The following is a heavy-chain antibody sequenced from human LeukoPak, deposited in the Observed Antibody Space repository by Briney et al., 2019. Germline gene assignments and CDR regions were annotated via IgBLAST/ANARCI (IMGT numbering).Heavy chain of an antibody. D-gene: IGHD4-17*01. V-gene: IGHV4-59*01. CDR3: ARADYGDHGTTFDI. Sequence: PSETLSLTCTVSGASITSYFWTWIRQPPGKGLDWIAYISYSGNTNYNPSLKSRVTISIATSKNQFSLKLTSATAADTAMYYCARADYGDHGTTFDIWGQGTMVTVSS. J-gene: IGHJ3*02. CDR2: ISYSGNT. CDR1: GASITSYF.